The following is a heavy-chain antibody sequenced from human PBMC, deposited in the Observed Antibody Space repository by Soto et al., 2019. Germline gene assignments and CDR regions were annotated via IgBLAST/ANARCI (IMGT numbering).Heavy chain of an antibody. D-gene: IGHD5-18*01. J-gene: IGHJ6*02. Sequence: GASVKVSCKASGGTFSSYAISWVRQAPGQGLEWMGGIIPIFGTANYAQKFQGRVTITADESTSTAYMELSSLRSEDTAVYYCTAMVDISSGMDVWGQGTTVTVSS. CDR2: IIPIFGTA. CDR3: TAMVDISSGMDV. CDR1: GGTFSSYA. V-gene: IGHV1-69*13.